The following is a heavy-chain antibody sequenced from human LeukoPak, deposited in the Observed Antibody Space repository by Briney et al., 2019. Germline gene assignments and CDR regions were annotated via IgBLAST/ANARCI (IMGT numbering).Heavy chain of an antibody. CDR1: GFTFSSYW. J-gene: IGHJ4*02. CDR3: AKTVAVAGRPNDY. CDR2: ISSSSSTI. Sequence: GGSLRLSCAASGFTFSSYWMHWVRQAPGKGLEWVSYISSSSSTIYYADSVKGRFTISRDNAKNSLYLQMNSLRDEDTAVYYCAKTVAVAGRPNDYWGQGTLVTVSS. D-gene: IGHD6-19*01. V-gene: IGHV3-48*02.